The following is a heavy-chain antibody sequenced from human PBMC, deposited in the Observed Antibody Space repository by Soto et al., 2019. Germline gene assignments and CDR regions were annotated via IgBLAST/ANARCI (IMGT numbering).Heavy chain of an antibody. Sequence: GGSLRLSCAASGFTLRTYTMNWVRQAPGKGLEWVSSISISSSDRYYADSVRGRFTISRDNAKNALYLQMNSLRADDAAVYFCVRGMNPLFGGQGTLVTVSS. CDR1: GFTLRTYT. CDR2: ISISSSDR. CDR3: VRGMNPLF. V-gene: IGHV3-21*06. J-gene: IGHJ4*01.